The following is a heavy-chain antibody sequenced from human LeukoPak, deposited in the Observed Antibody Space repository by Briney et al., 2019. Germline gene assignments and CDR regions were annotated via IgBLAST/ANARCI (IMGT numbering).Heavy chain of an antibody. CDR2: ISAYNGNT. Sequence: ASVKVSCKASGYTFTSYGISWVRQAPGQGLEWMGWISAYNGNTNYAQKLQGRVTMTTDTSTSTAYMELRSLRSDDTAVYYCARGYYDFWSGYYTPYYMDVWGKGTTVTVSS. J-gene: IGHJ6*03. CDR1: GYTFTSYG. D-gene: IGHD3-3*01. CDR3: ARGYYDFWSGYYTPYYMDV. V-gene: IGHV1-18*01.